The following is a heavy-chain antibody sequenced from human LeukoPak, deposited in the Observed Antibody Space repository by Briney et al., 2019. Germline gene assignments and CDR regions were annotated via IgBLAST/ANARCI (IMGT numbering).Heavy chain of an antibody. Sequence: QPGGSLRLSCAASGFTFSSYWMHWVRQAPGKGLVWVSRINSDGSSTSYADSVKGRFTISRDNAKNTLYLQMNSLRAEDTAVYYCAKLPVYYDSGSFIDYWGQGTLVTVSS. CDR3: AKLPVYYDSGSFIDY. CDR2: INSDGSST. J-gene: IGHJ4*02. D-gene: IGHD3-10*01. V-gene: IGHV3-74*01. CDR1: GFTFSSYW.